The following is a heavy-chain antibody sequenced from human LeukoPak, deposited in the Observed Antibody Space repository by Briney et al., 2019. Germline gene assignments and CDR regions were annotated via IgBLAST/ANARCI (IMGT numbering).Heavy chain of an antibody. Sequence: GGSLRLSCVASGFTFTSYSIHWVRQPPGKGLEWLGVISHDDSNKYYADSVKGRFTISRDNSKNTLYLQMNSLRAEDTAVYYCAKDWGYGSGSYYPAYWGQGTPVTVPS. CDR2: ISHDDSNK. V-gene: IGHV3-30-3*01. J-gene: IGHJ4*02. CDR1: GFTFTSYS. D-gene: IGHD3-10*01. CDR3: AKDWGYGSGSYYPAY.